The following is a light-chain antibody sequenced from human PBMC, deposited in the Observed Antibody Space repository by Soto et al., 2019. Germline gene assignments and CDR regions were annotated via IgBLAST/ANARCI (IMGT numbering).Light chain of an antibody. J-gene: IGLJ2*01. CDR3: CSYAGSTTRI. CDR2: EVT. Sequence: ALTQPASVSGSPGQSITVSCTGTSSDVGNFNLVSWYQQHPGKVPKLLIYEVTKRPSGISDRFSGSKSGNTASLTISGLQAEDEAYYYCCSYAGSTTRIFGGGTTVTAL. V-gene: IGLV2-23*02. CDR1: SSDVGNFNL.